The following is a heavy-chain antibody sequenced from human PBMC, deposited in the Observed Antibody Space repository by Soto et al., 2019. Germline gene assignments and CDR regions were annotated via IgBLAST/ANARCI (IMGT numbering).Heavy chain of an antibody. CDR2: INTDGATS. Sequence: EVQLVESGGDLVQPGGSLRLSCAASGFTFSGHWMHWVRQVPGKGLEWVSRINTDGATSASADSVKGRFTISRDNAKNTLYLKMDALRAEDTAVYFCAREAGYCSRTSCYRRAFDAWGQGTTVTVSS. D-gene: IGHD2-2*01. CDR3: AREAGYCSRTSCYRRAFDA. CDR1: GFTFSGHW. J-gene: IGHJ3*01. V-gene: IGHV3-74*03.